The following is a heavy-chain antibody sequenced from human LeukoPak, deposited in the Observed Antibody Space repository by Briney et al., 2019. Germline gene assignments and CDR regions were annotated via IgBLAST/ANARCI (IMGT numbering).Heavy chain of an antibody. Sequence: PGGSLRLSCTASGFTFGDYTMSWVRQAPGKGLEWVGFIRSKAYGGTTKYAASVKGRFTISRDDSKSIAYLLMNSLRAEDTAVYYCASSETRLGSYLYWGQGTLVTVSS. D-gene: IGHD1-26*01. CDR1: GFTFGDYT. J-gene: IGHJ4*02. CDR2: IRSKAYGGTT. V-gene: IGHV3-49*04. CDR3: ASSETRLGSYLY.